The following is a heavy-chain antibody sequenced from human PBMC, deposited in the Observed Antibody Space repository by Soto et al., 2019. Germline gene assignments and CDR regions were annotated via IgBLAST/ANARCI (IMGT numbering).Heavy chain of an antibody. CDR2: ISAYNGNT. CDR3: ARDPARYSSSYFDY. D-gene: IGHD6-6*01. CDR1: GYTFTSYG. J-gene: IGHJ4*02. Sequence: GASVKVSCKASGYTFTSYGISWVRQAPGQGLEWMGWISAYNGNTNYAQKLQGRVTMTTDTSTSTAYMELRSLRSDDTAVYYCARDPARYSSSYFDYWGQGTLVTVSS. V-gene: IGHV1-18*01.